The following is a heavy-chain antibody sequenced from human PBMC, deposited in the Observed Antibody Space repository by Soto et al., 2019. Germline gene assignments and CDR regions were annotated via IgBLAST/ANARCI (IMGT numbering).Heavy chain of an antibody. Sequence: EVQLVASGGGLVQPGGSLRLSCLASGFTFSNHWMDWVRQAPGKGLEGVGNISPDGGTKYYVDSMKGRFTISRDNAKNSLYLEINTLRVEDTAVYYCARVEFSCNYDVLDMWGQGTVVTVSS. D-gene: IGHD2-15*01. V-gene: IGHV3-7*01. CDR2: ISPDGGTK. CDR1: GFTFSNHW. CDR3: ARVEFSCNYDVLDM. J-gene: IGHJ3*02.